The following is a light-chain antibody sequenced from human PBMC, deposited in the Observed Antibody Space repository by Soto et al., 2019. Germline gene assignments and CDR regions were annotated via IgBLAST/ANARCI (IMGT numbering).Light chain of an antibody. CDR2: AAS. Sequence: TQMTQSPTSLSASVGDTVTITCRAGQSINKYLNWYQQKPGEAPKVLIYAASSLQSGVPSRFTGSGSGTDFSLTISSLHPEDSVTYYCQQSDTLPYTFGPGTKLEIK. J-gene: IGKJ2*01. CDR1: QSINKY. CDR3: QQSDTLPYT. V-gene: IGKV1-39*01.